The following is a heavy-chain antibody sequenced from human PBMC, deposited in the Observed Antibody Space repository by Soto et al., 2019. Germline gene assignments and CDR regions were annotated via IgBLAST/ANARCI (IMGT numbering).Heavy chain of an antibody. D-gene: IGHD3-3*01. V-gene: IGHV3-7*03. CDR3: ARGTYYDFWSGYYDPYYYYGMDA. J-gene: IGHJ6*02. Sequence: XVSLRLSCAPSAFSFTSYWRSWVRAAQGKGPGWAATIKKEGSEKYYVDSVKGRFTISRDNDKNSLYLQMNSLRAEVTAVYYCARGTYYDFWSGYYDPYYYYGMDAAGQGTRGTVSS. CDR2: IKKEGSEK. CDR1: AFSFTSYW.